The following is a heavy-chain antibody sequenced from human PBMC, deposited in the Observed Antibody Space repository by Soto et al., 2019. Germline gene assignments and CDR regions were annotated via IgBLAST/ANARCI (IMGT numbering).Heavy chain of an antibody. Sequence: QVQLQESGPGLVKPSETLSLTCTVSGASISSYYWTWIRQPPGKGLEWIGYIYNRGSTNYNPSLKSRVTISVDTSKNQFSLKLSSVTAADTAVYYCARDGGFYYGMDVWGQGTTVTVSS. J-gene: IGHJ6*02. CDR1: GASISSYY. CDR2: IYNRGST. V-gene: IGHV4-59*01. D-gene: IGHD3-3*01. CDR3: ARDGGFYYGMDV.